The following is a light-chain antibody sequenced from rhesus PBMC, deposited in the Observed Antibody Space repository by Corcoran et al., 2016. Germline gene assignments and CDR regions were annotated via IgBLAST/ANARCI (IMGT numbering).Light chain of an antibody. J-gene: IGKJ1*01. V-gene: IGKV1S14*01. CDR1: QGISNY. Sequence: DIHMTQSPSSLSASVGDTVTIPCRASQGISNYLALYQQKPGNSPNTLFYSASNLESGVPSRFSGSGFGTEFTLTISSRQPEDFATYYCQQHNSYPVTFGQGTKVEIK. CDR3: QQHNSYPVT. CDR2: SAS.